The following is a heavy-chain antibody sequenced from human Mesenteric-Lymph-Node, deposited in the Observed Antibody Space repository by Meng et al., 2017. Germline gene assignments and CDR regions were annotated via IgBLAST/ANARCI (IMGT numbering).Heavy chain of an antibody. CDR1: GFTFNNFA. V-gene: IGHV3-23*04. D-gene: IGHD2-15*01. CDR2: ISSGADKT. Sequence: EVELVESGGDLVQPGGSLGLSCAASGFTFNNFALSWVRQAPGKGLECVAAISSGADKTYYADSVKGRFTISRDNSKNTLFLQMNSLRAEDTAVYYCAKNGVMRSGGSRELEYWGQGTLVTVSS. J-gene: IGHJ4*02. CDR3: AKNGVMRSGGSRELEY.